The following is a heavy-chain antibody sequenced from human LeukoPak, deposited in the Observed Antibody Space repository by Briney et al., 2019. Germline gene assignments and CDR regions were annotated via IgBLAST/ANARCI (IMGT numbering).Heavy chain of an antibody. CDR3: ARRGNWGFFDY. V-gene: IGHV4-59*01. CDR1: GGSISSNY. Sequence: SETLSLTXTVSGGSISSNYWSWIRQPPGKGLEWIGYINYSGSTNYNPSLTSRVTISVDTSKNLFSLKLTSVTAADTAVYYCARRGNWGFFDYWGQGTLVTVSS. D-gene: IGHD7-27*01. CDR2: INYSGST. J-gene: IGHJ4*02.